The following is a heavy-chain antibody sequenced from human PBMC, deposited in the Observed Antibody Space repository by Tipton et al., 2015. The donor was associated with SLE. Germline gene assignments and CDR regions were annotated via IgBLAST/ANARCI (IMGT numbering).Heavy chain of an antibody. CDR2: ISYGSRK. Sequence: SLRLSCAASGFTFSTYAMHWVRQAPGKGLEWVAVISYGSRKYYAESVKGRFTISRDNARNSLYLQMNSLRPEDTALYYCAKEVYGGNLYYYFDLWGRGTLVTVSS. CDR3: AKEVYGGNLYYYFDL. D-gene: IGHD4-23*01. J-gene: IGHJ2*01. V-gene: IGHV3-30*04. CDR1: GFTFSTYA.